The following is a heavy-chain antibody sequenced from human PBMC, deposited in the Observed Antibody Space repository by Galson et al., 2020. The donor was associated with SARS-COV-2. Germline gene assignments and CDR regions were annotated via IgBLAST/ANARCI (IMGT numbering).Heavy chain of an antibody. J-gene: IGHJ6*03. CDR1: GYTFTSYA. Sequence: AAVKVSCKASGYTFTSYAMNWVRQAPGQGLEWMGWINTNTGNPTYAQGFTGRFVFSLDTSVSTAYLQISSLKAEDTAVYYCARAEEGIVVVPAAIGRDYYYYMDVWGKGTTVTVSS. CDR2: INTNTGNP. V-gene: IGHV7-4-1*02. D-gene: IGHD2-2*01. CDR3: ARAEEGIVVVPAAIGRDYYYYMDV.